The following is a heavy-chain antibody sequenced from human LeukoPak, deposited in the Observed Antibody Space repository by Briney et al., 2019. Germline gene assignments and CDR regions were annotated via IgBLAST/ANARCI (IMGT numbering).Heavy chain of an antibody. CDR1: GYSISSGYF. Sequence: SETLSLTCTVSGYSISSGYFWGWIRQPPGKGLEWIGSIYHSGRTFYNPSLKSRVTISVDTSKNQFSLKLTSVTAADTAVYYXXXXXXXXXLKYYYGSGTYYMDVWGNGTTVTVSS. V-gene: IGHV4-38-2*02. CDR2: IYHSGRT. D-gene: IGHD3-10*01. CDR3: XXXXXXXXLKYYYGSGTYYMDV. J-gene: IGHJ6*03.